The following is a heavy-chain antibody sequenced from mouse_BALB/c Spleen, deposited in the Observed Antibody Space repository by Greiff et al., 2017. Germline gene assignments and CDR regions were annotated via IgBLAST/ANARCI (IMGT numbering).Heavy chain of an antibody. CDR2: IDPYNGGT. V-gene: IGHV1S135*01. Sequence: VQLKESGPELVKPGASVKVSCKASGYAFTSYNMYWVKQSHGKSLEWIGYIDPYNGGTSYNQKFKGKATLTVDKSSSTAYMHLNSLTSEDSAVYYCARSRDYDGAWFAYWGQGTLVTVSA. J-gene: IGHJ3*01. D-gene: IGHD2-4*01. CDR3: ARSRDYDGAWFAY. CDR1: GYAFTSYN.